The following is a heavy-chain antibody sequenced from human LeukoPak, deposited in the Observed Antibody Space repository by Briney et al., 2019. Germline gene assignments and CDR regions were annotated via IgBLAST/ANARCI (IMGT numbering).Heavy chain of an antibody. CDR1: GYSFTSYW. CDR2: IYPGDSDT. V-gene: IGHV5-51*01. CDR3: ARHRSAIFGVVSPFDY. J-gene: IGHJ4*02. D-gene: IGHD3-3*01. Sequence: GESLKISCKGSGYSFTSYWIGWVRQMPGKGLEWMGIIYPGDSDTRYSPSFQAQVTISADKSISTAYLQWSSLKASDTAMYYCARHRSAIFGVVSPFDYWGQGTLVTVSS.